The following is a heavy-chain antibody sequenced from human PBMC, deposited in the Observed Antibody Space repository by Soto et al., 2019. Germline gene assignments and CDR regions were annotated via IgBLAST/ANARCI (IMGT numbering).Heavy chain of an antibody. D-gene: IGHD1-7*01. CDR1: GFTFSSYA. CDR2: ISGSGGST. V-gene: IGHV3-23*01. Sequence: XGSLRLSCADSGFTFSSYAMSWVRQAPGKGLEWVSAISGSGGSTYYADSVKGRFTISRDNSKNTLYLQMNSLRAEDTAVYYCEKAQNWNYFYFDYWGQGTLVTVSS. J-gene: IGHJ4*02. CDR3: EKAQNWNYFYFDY.